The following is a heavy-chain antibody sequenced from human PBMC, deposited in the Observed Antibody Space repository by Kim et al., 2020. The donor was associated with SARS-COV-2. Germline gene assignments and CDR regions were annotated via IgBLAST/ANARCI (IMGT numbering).Heavy chain of an antibody. CDR2: IDWDDDQ. CDR3: ARTVPRRGNTYGWYFDY. J-gene: IGHJ4*02. CDR1: GFSLSTSGMC. Sequence: SGPTLVNPTQTLTLTCTFSGFSLSTSGMCVSWIRQPPGKALEWLVRIDWDDDQYYSTSLKTRLTISKDTSKNQVVLTMTNMDPVDTATYYCARTVPRRGNTYGWYFDYWGQGTLVTVSS. D-gene: IGHD5-18*01. V-gene: IGHV2-70*11.